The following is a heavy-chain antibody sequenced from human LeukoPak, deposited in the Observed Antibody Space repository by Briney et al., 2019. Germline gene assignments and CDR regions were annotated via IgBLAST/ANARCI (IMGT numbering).Heavy chain of an antibody. D-gene: IGHD3-10*02. J-gene: IGHJ6*04. Sequence: PGGSLRLSCAASGFTFSTYLMHWVRQAPGKGLVWVSRIHGDGISTTYADSVKGRFTISRDNAKNSLYLQMNSLRAEDTAVYYCAELGITMIGGVWGKGTTVTISS. CDR2: IHGDGIST. CDR1: GFTFSTYL. V-gene: IGHV3-74*01. CDR3: AELGITMIGGV.